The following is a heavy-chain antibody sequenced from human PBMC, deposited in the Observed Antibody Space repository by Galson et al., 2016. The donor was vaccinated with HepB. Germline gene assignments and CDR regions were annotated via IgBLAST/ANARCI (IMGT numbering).Heavy chain of an antibody. V-gene: IGHV3-7*03. D-gene: IGHD1-26*01. CDR3: ARDRGGTLKLVGGAFDI. J-gene: IGHJ3*02. Sequence: SLRLSCAASTFTFSGYWMTWVRQAPGKGLEWVANIKQDGTEKYYVDSVKGRFTISRDNAKNSLYLQMKSLRAEDTAVYYCARDRGGTLKLVGGAFDIWGQGTMVTVSS. CDR2: IKQDGTEK. CDR1: TFTFSGYW.